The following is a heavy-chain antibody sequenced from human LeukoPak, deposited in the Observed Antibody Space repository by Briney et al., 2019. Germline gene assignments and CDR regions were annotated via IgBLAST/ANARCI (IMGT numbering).Heavy chain of an antibody. Sequence: GASVKVSCKASGGTFSSYAISWVRQAPGQGLEWMGRIIPILGIANYAQKFQGRVTITADKSTSTAYMELSSLRSDDTAVYYCARDDLKPRGSWSDPELGDWGQGTLVTVSS. J-gene: IGHJ4*02. CDR1: GGTFSSYA. D-gene: IGHD3-16*01. CDR3: ARDDLKPRGSWSDPELGD. CDR2: IIPILGIA. V-gene: IGHV1-69*04.